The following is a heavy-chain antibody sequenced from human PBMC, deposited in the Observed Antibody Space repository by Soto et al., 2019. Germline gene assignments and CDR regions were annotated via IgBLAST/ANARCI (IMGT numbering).Heavy chain of an antibody. CDR3: ARALRYFDWSDNWFDP. CDR2: ISAYNGNT. V-gene: IGHV1-18*01. Sequence: QVQLVQSGAEVKKPGASVKVSCKASGYTFTSYGISWVRQAPGQGLEWMGWISAYNGNTNYAQKLQGRVTMTTDTSTSTAYMELRSLRSNDTAVYYCARALRYFDWSDNWFDPWGQGTLVTVSS. CDR1: GYTFTSYG. D-gene: IGHD3-9*01. J-gene: IGHJ5*02.